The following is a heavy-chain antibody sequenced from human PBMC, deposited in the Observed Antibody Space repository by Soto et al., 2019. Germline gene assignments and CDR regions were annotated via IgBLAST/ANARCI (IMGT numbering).Heavy chain of an antibody. CDR1: GGSISSAGYY. V-gene: IGHV4-31*03. D-gene: IGHD3-16*02. Sequence: SETLSLTCTVSGGSISSAGYYWAWIRQRPGKGLEWIGYIYSSATTYSNPSLKSRIAMSIDTSQNQFSLKLTSVTAADTAVYFCARGDWESSYHDSWGQGMLVTVYS. CDR3: ARGDWESSYHDS. J-gene: IGHJ5*01. CDR2: IYSSATT.